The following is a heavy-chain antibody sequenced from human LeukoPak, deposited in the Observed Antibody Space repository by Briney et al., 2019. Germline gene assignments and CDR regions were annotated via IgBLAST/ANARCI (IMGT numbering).Heavy chain of an antibody. CDR1: GVSISSYY. Sequence: PSETLSLTCTVSGVSISSYYWSWIRQSPGTGLEWIGYIYYSGSTNYNPSLKSRVTISVDTSKKQFSLKLSYVTAADTAVYYCARELGPGAWWFDPWGQGTLVTVSS. CDR3: ARELGPGAWWFDP. J-gene: IGHJ5*02. V-gene: IGHV4-59*01. D-gene: IGHD3-16*01. CDR2: IYYSGST.